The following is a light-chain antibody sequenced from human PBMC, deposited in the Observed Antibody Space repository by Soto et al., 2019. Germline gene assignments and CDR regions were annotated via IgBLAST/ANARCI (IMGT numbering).Light chain of an antibody. V-gene: IGLV4-69*01. Sequence: QLVLTQSPSASASLGASVKLTCTLSGGHSTYAIAWHQLQPEKGPRYLMNLDSDGSHSRGDGIPDRFSGSSSGAERYLSISSLQSEDEGDYYCQTWDTGIRVFGGGTKLTVL. J-gene: IGLJ3*02. CDR2: LDSDGSH. CDR3: QTWDTGIRV. CDR1: GGHSTYA.